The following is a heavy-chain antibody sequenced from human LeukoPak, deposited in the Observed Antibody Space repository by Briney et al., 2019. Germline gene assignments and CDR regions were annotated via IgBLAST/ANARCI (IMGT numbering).Heavy chain of an antibody. D-gene: IGHD5-12*01. J-gene: IGHJ3*02. CDR1: GGSISSSSYY. CDR2: IYYSGST. CDR3: ARAPWQRSTADAFDI. V-gene: IGHV4-39*01. Sequence: SETLSLTCTVSGGSISSSSYYWGWIRQPPGKGLEWIGSIYYSGSTYYNPSLKSRVTISVDTSKNQFSLKLSSVTAADTAVYYCARAPWQRSTADAFDIWGQGTMVTVSS.